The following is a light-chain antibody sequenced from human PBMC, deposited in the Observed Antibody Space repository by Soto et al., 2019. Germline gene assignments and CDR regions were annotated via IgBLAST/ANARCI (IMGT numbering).Light chain of an antibody. Sequence: EIVMMQSPATLSVSPGDRATLSCRASQSINSNLAWYQQKPGQAPRLLIYGASSRATGIPDRFSGSGSGTDFTLTISRLEPEDFAVYYCQQYGSSRTFGQGTKVDIK. CDR1: QSINSN. V-gene: IGKV3-20*01. CDR2: GAS. J-gene: IGKJ1*01. CDR3: QQYGSSRT.